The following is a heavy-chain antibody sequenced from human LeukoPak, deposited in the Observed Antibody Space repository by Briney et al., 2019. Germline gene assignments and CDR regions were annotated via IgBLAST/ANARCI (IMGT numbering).Heavy chain of an antibody. J-gene: IGHJ4*02. CDR2: INPTSGGT. CDR1: GYTFTGYY. Sequence: ASVKVSCKTSGYTFTGYYMHWVRQAPGQGLEWMGRINPTSGGTDYAQKFQGRVTMTRDTSISTAYMELSRLRSDDTAVYYCAASIPLTGNFFDYRGQGTLVTVSS. D-gene: IGHD6-19*01. CDR3: AASIPLTGNFFDY. V-gene: IGHV1-2*06.